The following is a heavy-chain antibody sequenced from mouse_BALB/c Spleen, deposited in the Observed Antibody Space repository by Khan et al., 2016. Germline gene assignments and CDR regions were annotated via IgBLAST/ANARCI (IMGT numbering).Heavy chain of an antibody. V-gene: IGHV2-9*02. CDR2: IWTGGST. D-gene: IGHD1-1*01. CDR1: GFSLTSYG. CDR3: ARTTVSYAMDY. Sequence: VQLVESGPGLVAPSQSLSITCTVSGFSLTSYGVHWVRQPPGKGLEWLGVIWTGGSTNYNSALMSRLSISKDNSKSQVFLKMNSLQTDDTAMYYCARTTVSYAMDYWGQGTSVTVSS. J-gene: IGHJ4*01.